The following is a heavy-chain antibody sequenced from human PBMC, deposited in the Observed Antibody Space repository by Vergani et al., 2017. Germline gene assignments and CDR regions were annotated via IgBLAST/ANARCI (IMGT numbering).Heavy chain of an antibody. Sequence: QVQLVQSGAEVKKPGSSVKVSCKASGGTFSSYAISWVRQAPGQGLEWMGGIIPIFGTANYAQKFQGRVTITADKSTSTAYMELSRLRSDDTAVYYCAREKELWLVRGNSENNWFDPWGQGTLVTVSS. CDR2: IIPIFGTA. CDR3: AREKELWLVRGNSENNWFDP. CDR1: GGTFSSYA. V-gene: IGHV1-69*06. D-gene: IGHD6-19*01. J-gene: IGHJ5*02.